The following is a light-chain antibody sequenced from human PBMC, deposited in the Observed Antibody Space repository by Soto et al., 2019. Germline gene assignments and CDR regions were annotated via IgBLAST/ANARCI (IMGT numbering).Light chain of an antibody. V-gene: IGKV3-20*01. J-gene: IGKJ3*01. Sequence: EIVLTQSPGTLSLSPGERATLSCRASQSVSSSYLAWYQQKPGQAPRLLIYGASSRATGIPDRFSGSGSGTDFTLTISRLAPEDLAVYYCQQYGSSPVTFGPGTKVYIK. CDR1: QSVSSSY. CDR2: GAS. CDR3: QQYGSSPVT.